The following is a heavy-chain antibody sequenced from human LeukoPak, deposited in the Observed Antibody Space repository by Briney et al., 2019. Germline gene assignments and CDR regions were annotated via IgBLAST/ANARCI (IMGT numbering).Heavy chain of an antibody. CDR2: IYYSGST. CDR1: GGSISSGDYY. CDR3: ARSVMVVAPWAFDI. D-gene: IGHD2-15*01. Sequence: SETLSLTCTVSGGSISSGDYYWSWIRQPPGKGLEWIGYIYYSGSTYYNPSLKSRVTKSVDTSKNRFSLKLSSVTAADTAVYYCARSVMVVAPWAFDIWGQGTLVTVSS. J-gene: IGHJ3*02. V-gene: IGHV4-30-4*01.